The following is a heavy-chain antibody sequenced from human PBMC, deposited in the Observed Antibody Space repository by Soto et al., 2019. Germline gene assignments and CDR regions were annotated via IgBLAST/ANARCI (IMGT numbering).Heavy chain of an antibody. CDR3: ARGMTTVTTIDY. D-gene: IGHD4-4*01. CDR2: IYHSGST. Sequence: SETLSLTCTVSGGSISSYSWSWIRQPPGKGLEWIGYIYHSGSTYYNPSLKSRVTISVDRSKNQFSLKLSSVTAADTAVYYCARGMTTVTTIDYWGQGTLVTVSS. CDR1: GGSISSYS. J-gene: IGHJ4*02. V-gene: IGHV4-30-2*01.